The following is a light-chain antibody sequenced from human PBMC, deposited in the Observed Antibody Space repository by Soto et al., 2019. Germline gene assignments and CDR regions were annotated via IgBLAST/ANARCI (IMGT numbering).Light chain of an antibody. V-gene: IGKV3-15*01. J-gene: IGKJ4*01. Sequence: EIVMTQSPATLSVSPRERVVLSCRATQTVTNKLAWYQQKPGQAPRLLIYDASIRATGIPARFSGSGSGTEFTLTISSLQSEDFVLYYCQQYNSWPVTFGGGTKVEIK. CDR1: QTVTNK. CDR3: QQYNSWPVT. CDR2: DAS.